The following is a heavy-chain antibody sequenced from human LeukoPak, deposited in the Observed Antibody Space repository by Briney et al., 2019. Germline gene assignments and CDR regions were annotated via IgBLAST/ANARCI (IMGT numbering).Heavy chain of an antibody. CDR2: ISYHGSNK. CDR1: GFTFRSYG. V-gene: IGHV3-30*03. CDR3: AVSDGDYHTLSY. J-gene: IGHJ4*02. Sequence: PGGSLRLSCAACGFTFRSYGMHWVRQAPGKGLEWVAVISYHGSNKYYADSVKGRFTISRDNSKNTLLLQMDSIRAQDTPVYYGAVSDGDYHTLSYWGQGTLVSVPS. D-gene: IGHD4-17*01.